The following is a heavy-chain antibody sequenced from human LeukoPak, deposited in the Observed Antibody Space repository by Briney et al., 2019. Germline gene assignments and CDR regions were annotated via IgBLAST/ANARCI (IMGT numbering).Heavy chain of an antibody. CDR1: GFTFSSYA. J-gene: IGHJ4*02. CDR2: ISYDGSNK. Sequence: PGGSLRLSCAASGFTFSSYAMHWVRQAPGKGLEWVAVISYDGSNKYYADSVKGRFTISRDNSKNTLSLQMNSLRAEDTAVYYCARGYCSSTSCRRDFDYWGQGTLVTVSS. D-gene: IGHD2-2*01. V-gene: IGHV3-30-3*01. CDR3: ARGYCSSTSCRRDFDY.